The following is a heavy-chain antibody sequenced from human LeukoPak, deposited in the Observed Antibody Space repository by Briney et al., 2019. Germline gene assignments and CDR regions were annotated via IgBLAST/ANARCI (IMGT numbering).Heavy chain of an antibody. CDR1: GFTFSSYS. J-gene: IGHJ4*02. Sequence: GGSLRLSCAASGFTFSSYSMNWVRQAPGKGLEWVSSISSSSSYIYYADSVKGRFTISRDNAKNSLYLQMNSLRAEDTAVYYCARGPMVRGAQTIPPDYWSQGTLVTVSS. D-gene: IGHD3-10*01. V-gene: IGHV3-21*01. CDR2: ISSSSSYI. CDR3: ARGPMVRGAQTIPPDY.